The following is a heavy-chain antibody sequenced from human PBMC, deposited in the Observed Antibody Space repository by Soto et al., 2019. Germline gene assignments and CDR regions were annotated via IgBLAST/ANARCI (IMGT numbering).Heavy chain of an antibody. CDR1: GGSITSSGSA. V-gene: IGHV4-39*01. CDR2: IDYSGNI. Sequence: PSETLSLTCNASGGSITSSGSAWGWIRQSPGKGLEWIGTIDYSGNIYYIPSLKSRITISVDTSKNQISLKLSSVTAADTAVYCARHIHNQGFEYYFDSWGQGTLVTVSS. D-gene: IGHD1-1*01. CDR3: ARHIHNQGFEYYFDS. J-gene: IGHJ4*02.